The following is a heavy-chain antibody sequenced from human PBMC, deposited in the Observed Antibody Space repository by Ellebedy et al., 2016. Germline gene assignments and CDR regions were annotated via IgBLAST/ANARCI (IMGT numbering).Heavy chain of an antibody. CDR2: ISGAGYTT. CDR1: GFTFSNYF. J-gene: IGHJ5*02. Sequence: GESLKISXATTGFTFSNYFMTWIRRAPGKGLEWVATISGAGYTTFFADSVKGRFTISRDNSKSTLFLHMYSLRVDDTAVYYCRPGHYANLWGHGTLVTVSS. D-gene: IGHD4-17*01. V-gene: IGHV3-23*01. CDR3: RPGHYANL.